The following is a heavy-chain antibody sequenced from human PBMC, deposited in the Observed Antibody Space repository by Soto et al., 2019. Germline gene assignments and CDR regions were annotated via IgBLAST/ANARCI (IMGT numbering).Heavy chain of an antibody. J-gene: IGHJ4*02. V-gene: IGHV1-46*01. CDR1: GYTFTSYY. Sequence: SVKVSCKASGYTFTSYYMHWVRQAPGQGLEWMGIINPSGGSTSYAQKFQGRVTMTRDTSTSTVYMELSSLRSEDTAVYYCARDFLEWPSLLNWGQGTLVTASS. CDR3: ARDFLEWPSLLN. D-gene: IGHD3-3*01. CDR2: INPSGGST.